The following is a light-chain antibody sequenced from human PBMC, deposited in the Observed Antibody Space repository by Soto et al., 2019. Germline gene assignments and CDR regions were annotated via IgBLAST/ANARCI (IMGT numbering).Light chain of an antibody. Sequence: DIQMTQSPSTLSASVGDRVTITCRASQSISSWLAWYQQKPGKAPKLLIYDASSLESGVPSRFSGSGFGTEFTLTISSLQPDDFATYYCQQYNSYLYTFGQGTKLEIK. J-gene: IGKJ2*01. CDR1: QSISSW. V-gene: IGKV1-5*01. CDR3: QQYNSYLYT. CDR2: DAS.